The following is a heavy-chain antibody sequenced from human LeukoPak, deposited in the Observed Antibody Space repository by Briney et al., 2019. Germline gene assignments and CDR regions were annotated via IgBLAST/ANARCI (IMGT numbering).Heavy chain of an antibody. CDR1: GFTFSSYG. CDR2: ISGSGGST. J-gene: IGHJ3*02. CDR3: AKGLDYYGSGSYAFDI. Sequence: GGSLRLSCAASGFTFSSYGMSWVRQAPGKGLEWVSAISGSGGSTYYADSVKGRFTISRDNSKNTLYLQMNSLRAEDTAVYYWAKGLDYYGSGSYAFDIWGQGTMVTVSS. V-gene: IGHV3-23*01. D-gene: IGHD3-10*01.